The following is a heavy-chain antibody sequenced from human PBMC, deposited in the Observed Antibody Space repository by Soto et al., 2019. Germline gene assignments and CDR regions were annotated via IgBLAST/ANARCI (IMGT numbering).Heavy chain of an antibody. V-gene: IGHV3-48*01. CDR3: ARDDIVVVPAARGGVDY. CDR1: GFTFSSYS. J-gene: IGHJ4*02. D-gene: IGHD2-2*01. Sequence: PGGSLRLSCAASGFTFSSYSMNWDRQAPGKGLEWVSYISSSSSTIYYADSVKGRFTISRDNAKNSLYLQMNSLRAEDTAVYYCARDDIVVVPAARGGVDYWGQGTLVTVS. CDR2: ISSSSSTI.